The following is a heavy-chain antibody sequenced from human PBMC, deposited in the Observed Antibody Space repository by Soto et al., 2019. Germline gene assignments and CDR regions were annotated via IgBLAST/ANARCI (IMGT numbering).Heavy chain of an antibody. V-gene: IGHV3-53*01. Sequence: GGSLRLSCAASGFTVSSNYMSWVRQAPGKGLEWVSVIYSGGSTYYADSVKGRFTISRDNSKNTLYLQMNSLRAEDTAVYYCTRFRGSGLNWFDPWGQGTLVTVSS. CDR2: IYSGGST. D-gene: IGHD6-19*01. CDR3: TRFRGSGLNWFDP. J-gene: IGHJ5*02. CDR1: GFTVSSNY.